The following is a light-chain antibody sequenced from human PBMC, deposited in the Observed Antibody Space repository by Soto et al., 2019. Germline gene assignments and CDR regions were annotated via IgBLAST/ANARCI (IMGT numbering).Light chain of an antibody. CDR3: QQYGEWPLT. CDR1: QNVKTR. V-gene: IGKV3-15*01. CDR2: DAF. Sequence: EKVMTQSPATLSLSPGERATLSCRASQNVKTRLAWYQQKPGQAPRLLIYDAFTRATGIPARFSGSASGTEFTLTISSLQSEDFAVYYCQQYGEWPLTLGGGTKVEIK. J-gene: IGKJ4*01.